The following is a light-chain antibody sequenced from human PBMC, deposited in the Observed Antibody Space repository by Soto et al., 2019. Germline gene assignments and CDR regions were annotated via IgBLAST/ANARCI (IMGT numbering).Light chain of an antibody. CDR2: GAS. J-gene: IGKJ1*01. CDR3: QQYGSSSWT. Sequence: EIVLTQSPGTLSLSPGERATLSCRASQSVSNMYLACYQQKPGQAPRLLIYGASSRATGIPDRFSGSGSGTDFTLTISRLEPEDFAVYYCQQYGSSSWTFGQGTKVDI. CDR1: QSVSNMY. V-gene: IGKV3-20*01.